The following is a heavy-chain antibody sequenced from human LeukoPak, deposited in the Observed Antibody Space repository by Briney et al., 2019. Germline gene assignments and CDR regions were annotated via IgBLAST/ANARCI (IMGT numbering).Heavy chain of an antibody. CDR1: GFTFDDYA. CDR3: AKDRGVGAIYYYYGMDV. CDR2: ISWNSGSI. Sequence: QTGGSLRLSCAASGFTFDDYAMHWVRHAPGKGLEWVSGISWNSGSIGYADPVKGRFTISRDNAKNSLYLQMNSLRAEDTALYYCAKDRGVGAIYYYYGMDVWGQGTTVTVSS. D-gene: IGHD1-26*01. J-gene: IGHJ6*02. V-gene: IGHV3-9*01.